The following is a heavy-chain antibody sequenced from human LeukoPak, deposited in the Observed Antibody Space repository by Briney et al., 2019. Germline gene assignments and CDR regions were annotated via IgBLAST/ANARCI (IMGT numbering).Heavy chain of an antibody. CDR1: GFTFDDYG. J-gene: IGHJ4*02. CDR2: ITWSGGST. D-gene: IGHD3-10*01. Sequence: GGSLRLSCAASGFTFDDYGMNWVRQAPGKGPEWVSGITWSGGSTGYTDSVKGRFTISRDNAKNSLYLQMNSLRGEDTAVYYCARARYGSGGYFFDFWGQGTLVTVSS. CDR3: ARARYGSGGYFFDF. V-gene: IGHV3-20*04.